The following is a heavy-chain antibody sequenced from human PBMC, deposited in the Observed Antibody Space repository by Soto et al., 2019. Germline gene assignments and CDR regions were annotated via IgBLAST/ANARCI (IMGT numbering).Heavy chain of an antibody. V-gene: IGHV5-51*01. CDR1: GYSFTSYW. Sequence: PGESLKISCRGSGYSFTSYWIGWVRQMPGKGLEWMGIIYPGDSDTRYSPSFQGQVTISADKSISTAYLQWSSLKASDTAMYYCASPPYYYGSGSRYYYGMDVWGQGTTVTVSS. D-gene: IGHD3-10*01. CDR3: ASPPYYYGSGSRYYYGMDV. J-gene: IGHJ6*02. CDR2: IYPGDSDT.